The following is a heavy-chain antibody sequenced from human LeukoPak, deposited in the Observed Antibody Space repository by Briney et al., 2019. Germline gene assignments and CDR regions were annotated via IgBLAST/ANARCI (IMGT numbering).Heavy chain of an antibody. CDR1: GGSISSSSYY. D-gene: IGHD3-9*01. V-gene: IGHV4-39*01. CDR2: IYYSGST. Sequence: SETLSLTCTVSGGSISSSSYYWGWIRQPPGKGLEWIGSIYYSGSTYYNPSLKSRVTISVDTSKNRFSLKLSSVTAADTAVYYCARIVLASYMFDYWGQGTLVTVSS. CDR3: ARIVLASYMFDY. J-gene: IGHJ4*02.